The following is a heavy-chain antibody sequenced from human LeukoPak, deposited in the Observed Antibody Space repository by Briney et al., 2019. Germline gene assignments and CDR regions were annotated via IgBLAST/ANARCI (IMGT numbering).Heavy chain of an antibody. CDR1: GGSISSSSSY. CDR2: IYYSGST. J-gene: IGHJ4*02. V-gene: IGHV4-39*07. D-gene: IGHD3-22*01. CDR3: ARDGPYYYDSSGYSGIDY. Sequence: PSETLSLTCTVSGGSISSSSSYWGWMRQPPGKGLEWIGSIYYSGSTYYNPSLKSRVTISVDTSKNQFSLKLSSVTAADTAVYYCARDGPYYYDSSGYSGIDYWGQGTLVTVSS.